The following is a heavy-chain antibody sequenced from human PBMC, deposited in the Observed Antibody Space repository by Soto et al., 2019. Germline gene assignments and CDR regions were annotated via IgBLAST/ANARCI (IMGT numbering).Heavy chain of an antibody. CDR1: GGTFSSYA. V-gene: IGHV1-69*06. CDR2: IIPIFGTA. CDR3: ARTINDTAMVHPYYFGY. J-gene: IGHJ4*02. Sequence: SVKVSCKASGGTFSSYAISWLRQAPGQGLEWMGGIIPIFGTANYAQKFQGRVTITADKSTSTAYMELSSLRSEDTAVHYCARTINDTAMVHPYYFGYWGQGTLVTVSS. D-gene: IGHD5-18*01.